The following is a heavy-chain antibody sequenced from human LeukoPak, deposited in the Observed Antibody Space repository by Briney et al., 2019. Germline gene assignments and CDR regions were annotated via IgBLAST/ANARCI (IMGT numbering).Heavy chain of an antibody. V-gene: IGHV1-2*04. J-gene: IGHJ4*02. CDR2: INPNSGGT. CDR1: GGTFSSYA. CDR3: ARATSFRGELLYFDY. Sequence: ASVKVSCKASGGTFSSYAISWVRQAPGQGLEWMGWINPNSGGTNYAQKFQGWVTMTRDTSISTAHMELSRLRSDDTAVYYCARATSFRGELLYFDYWGQGTLVTVSS. D-gene: IGHD1-26*01.